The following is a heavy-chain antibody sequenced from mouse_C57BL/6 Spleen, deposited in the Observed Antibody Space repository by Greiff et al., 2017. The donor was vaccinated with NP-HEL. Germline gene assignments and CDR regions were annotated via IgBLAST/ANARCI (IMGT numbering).Heavy chain of an antibody. CDR3: ARGGAMVTTGGDY. CDR1: GYAFSSYW. Sequence: QVQLQQSGAELVKPGASVKISCKASGYAFSSYWMNWVKQRPGKGLEWIGQIYPGDGDTNYNGKFKGKATLTADKSSSTAYMQLSSLTSEDSAVYFCARGGAMVTTGGDYWGQGTTLTVSS. J-gene: IGHJ2*01. CDR2: IYPGDGDT. D-gene: IGHD2-2*01. V-gene: IGHV1-80*01.